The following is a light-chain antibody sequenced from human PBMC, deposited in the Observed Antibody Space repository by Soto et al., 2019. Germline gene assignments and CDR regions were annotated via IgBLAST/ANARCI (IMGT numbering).Light chain of an antibody. J-gene: IGLJ1*01. CDR2: EVT. CDR3: SSYRRGGTFV. V-gene: IGLV2-8*01. Sequence: QYMLTQPPSASGSPGQSVTTSCTGTSSDVGGYDYVSGYQQHPGKAPKLMIYEVTIRPSGVHDRFSGYKSGNTASLTISVLQAEDEADYYCSSYRRGGTFVFSSGAKVTV. CDR1: SSDVGGYDY.